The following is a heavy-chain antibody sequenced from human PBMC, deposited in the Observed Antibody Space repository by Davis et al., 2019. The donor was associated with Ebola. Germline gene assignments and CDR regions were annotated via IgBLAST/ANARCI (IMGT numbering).Heavy chain of an antibody. CDR1: GYTFTSYG. J-gene: IGHJ4*02. CDR2: ISAYNGNT. Sequence: ASVKVSCKASGYTFTSYGISWVRQAPGQGLERMGWISAYNGNTNYAQKLQGRVTMTTDTSPSTAYMELRSLRSDDTAVYDRARDATVTPTDYWGQGTLVTVSS. V-gene: IGHV1-18*04. D-gene: IGHD4-17*01. CDR3: ARDATVTPTDY.